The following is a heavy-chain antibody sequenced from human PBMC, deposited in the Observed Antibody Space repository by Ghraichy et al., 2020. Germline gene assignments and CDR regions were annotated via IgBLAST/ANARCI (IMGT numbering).Heavy chain of an antibody. Sequence: GESLNISCAASGFSFSSYEMNWVRQAPGQGLEWLSYIDGGGSTLHYADSVKGRFTISRDNAKNSLYLQMNSLRAEDTAVYYCAREGTGRYYYYYYMDVWGKGTTVTVSS. CDR3: AREGTGRYYYYYYMDV. CDR2: IDGGGSTL. CDR1: GFSFSSYE. D-gene: IGHD1-1*01. J-gene: IGHJ6*03. V-gene: IGHV3-48*03.